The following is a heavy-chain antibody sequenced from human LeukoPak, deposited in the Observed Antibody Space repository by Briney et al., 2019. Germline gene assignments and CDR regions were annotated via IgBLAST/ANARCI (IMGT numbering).Heavy chain of an antibody. D-gene: IGHD3-22*01. V-gene: IGHV1-46*01. CDR3: AGEIAMHVH. CDR1: GYTFSNND. Sequence: GASVKVSCTASGYTFSNNDLHWVRQAPGQGLEWLGLISPSGGSTIYAQKFQGRVTMTRDTSTSTVYMELSSLRSDDSAVYYCAGEIAMHVHWGQGTLVTVSS. J-gene: IGHJ4*02. CDR2: ISPSGGST.